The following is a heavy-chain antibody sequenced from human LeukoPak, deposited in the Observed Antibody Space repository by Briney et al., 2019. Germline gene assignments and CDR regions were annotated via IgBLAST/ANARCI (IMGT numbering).Heavy chain of an antibody. CDR1: GFTFSSYA. J-gene: IGHJ4*01. Sequence: PGRSLRLSCAASGFTFSSYAMHWVRQAPGKGLEWVAVISYDGSNKYYAGSVKGRFTISRDNSKNTLYLQMNSLRAEDTAVYYCARANRQQWLVTPFDYWGQEPWSPSPQ. CDR3: ARANRQQWLVTPFDY. CDR2: ISYDGSNK. V-gene: IGHV3-30*04. D-gene: IGHD6-19*01.